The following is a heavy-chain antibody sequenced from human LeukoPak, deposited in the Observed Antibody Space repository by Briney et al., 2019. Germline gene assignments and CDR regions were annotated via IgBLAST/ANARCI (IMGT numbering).Heavy chain of an antibody. Sequence: PSETLSLTCTVSGGSIGTYYWSWIRQPAGKGLEWIGRIYTSGSTNYNPSLKSRVTISVDTSKNQFSLKLSSVTAADTAVYYCARGARYCSGGSCYPRLVTALYYFDYWGQGTLVTVSS. CDR2: IYTSGST. D-gene: IGHD2-15*01. CDR3: ARGARYCSGGSCYPRLVTALYYFDY. J-gene: IGHJ4*02. CDR1: GGSIGTYY. V-gene: IGHV4-4*07.